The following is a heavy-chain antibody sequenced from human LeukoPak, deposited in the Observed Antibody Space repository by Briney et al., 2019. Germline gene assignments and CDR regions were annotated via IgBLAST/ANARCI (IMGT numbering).Heavy chain of an antibody. V-gene: IGHV5-51*01. D-gene: IGHD6-13*01. J-gene: IGHJ3*02. CDR2: INPGDSDT. Sequence: GESLKISCKGSGYSFTNYWIGWVRQMPGKGLEWMGLINPGDSDTRYSPSFQGQVTVSADKSISTAYLQWSSLKASDTAMYYCVRPGIAADDGKDAFDIWGQGAMVTVSS. CDR3: VRPGIAADDGKDAFDI. CDR1: GYSFTNYW.